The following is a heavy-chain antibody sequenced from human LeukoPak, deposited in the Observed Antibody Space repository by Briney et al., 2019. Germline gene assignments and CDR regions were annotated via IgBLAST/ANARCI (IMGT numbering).Heavy chain of an antibody. V-gene: IGHV3-30-3*01. CDR1: GFTFSSYA. CDR3: LQYDSGSA. Sequence: GGSLRLSCAASGFTFSSYAMHWVRQAPGKGLEWVAVISYDGSNKYYADSVKGRFTISRDNSKNTLYLQMNSLRVEDTAIYYCLQYDSGSAWGQGTLVTVSS. J-gene: IGHJ5*02. D-gene: IGHD3-10*01. CDR2: ISYDGSNK.